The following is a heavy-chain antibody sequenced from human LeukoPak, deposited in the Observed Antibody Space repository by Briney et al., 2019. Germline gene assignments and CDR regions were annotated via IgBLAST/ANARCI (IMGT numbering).Heavy chain of an antibody. Sequence: SETLSLTCAVSGYSISSGYSWGWIRQPPGKGLEWIGSIYHSGSTYYNPSLKRRVTISVDTSKNQFSLKLSSVTAADTAVYYRARSKAAAGFDYWGQGTLVTVSS. V-gene: IGHV4-38-2*01. D-gene: IGHD6-13*01. J-gene: IGHJ4*02. CDR1: GYSISSGYS. CDR2: IYHSGST. CDR3: ARSKAAAGFDY.